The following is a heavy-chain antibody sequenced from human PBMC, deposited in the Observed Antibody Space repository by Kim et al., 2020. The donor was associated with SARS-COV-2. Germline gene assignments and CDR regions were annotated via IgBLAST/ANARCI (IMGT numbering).Heavy chain of an antibody. J-gene: IGHJ6*02. Sequence: SETLSLTCAVYGGSFSGYYWSWIRQPPGKGLEWIGEINHSGSTNYNPSLKSRVTISVDTSKNQFSLKLSSVTAADTAVYYCARVPAAYYDFWSGHPVGMDVWGQGTTVTVSS. D-gene: IGHD3-3*01. CDR2: INHSGST. CDR3: ARVPAAYYDFWSGHPVGMDV. V-gene: IGHV4-34*01. CDR1: GGSFSGYY.